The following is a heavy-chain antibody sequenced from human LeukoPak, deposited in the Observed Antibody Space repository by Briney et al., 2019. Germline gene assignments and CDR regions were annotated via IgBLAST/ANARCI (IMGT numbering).Heavy chain of an antibody. D-gene: IGHD4-17*01. CDR1: GGSIRSTTYY. Sequence: SETLSLTCTVSGGSIRSTTYYWGWIRQPPGKGLEWIGSIYYSGNAYYNPSLMSRVTISVDTSKNQFSLKLSSVTAADTAVYYCARVGYGDYFDYWGQGTLVTVSS. CDR3: ARVGYGDYFDY. CDR2: IYYSGNA. V-gene: IGHV4-39*07. J-gene: IGHJ4*02.